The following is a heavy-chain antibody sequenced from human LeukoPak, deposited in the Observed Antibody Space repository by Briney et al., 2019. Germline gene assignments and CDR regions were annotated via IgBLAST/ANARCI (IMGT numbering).Heavy chain of an antibody. J-gene: IGHJ4*02. CDR1: GFTFSSYG. V-gene: IGHV3-30*02. CDR2: IRSDGSNK. Sequence: PGRSLRLSCAASGFTFSSYGMHWVRQAPGKGLEWVTFIRSDGSNKYYADSVKGRFTISRDISKNTLYLQMNSLRAEDTAVYYCAKGGVSGTYYFDFWGQGTLVTVSS. CDR3: AKGGVSGTYYFDF. D-gene: IGHD1-26*01.